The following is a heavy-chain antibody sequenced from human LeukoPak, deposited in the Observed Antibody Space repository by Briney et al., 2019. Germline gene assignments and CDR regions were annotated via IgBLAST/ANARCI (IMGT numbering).Heavy chain of an antibody. CDR1: GGSISGSH. D-gene: IGHD2-21*02. CDR3: ARTGGDCSSGLCYYAMDV. V-gene: IGHV4-59*01. Sequence: SETLSLTCLVSGGSISGSHWSWIRRPPGKGLEWIGYIHYTGSTDYNPSLRSRVTLSIDMSKNQFSLRLSSVTAADTAVYCCARTGGDCSSGLCYYAMDVWGQGTTVTVS. CDR2: IHYTGST. J-gene: IGHJ6*02.